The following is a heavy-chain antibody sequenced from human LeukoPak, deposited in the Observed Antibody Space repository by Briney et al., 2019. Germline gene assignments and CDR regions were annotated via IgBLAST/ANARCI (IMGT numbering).Heavy chain of an antibody. Sequence: SETLSLTCTVSGGSISSYYWSWIRQPPGKGLEWIGYIYYSGSTNQNPSLKSRVTISVDTSKNQFSLKLSSVTAADTAVYYCASLYYYDSSGXXYXFDYWGXXXLXXVS. D-gene: IGHD3-22*01. J-gene: IGHJ4*01. CDR1: GGSISSYY. CDR3: ASLYYYDSSGXXYXFDY. CDR2: IYYSGST. V-gene: IGHV4-59*01.